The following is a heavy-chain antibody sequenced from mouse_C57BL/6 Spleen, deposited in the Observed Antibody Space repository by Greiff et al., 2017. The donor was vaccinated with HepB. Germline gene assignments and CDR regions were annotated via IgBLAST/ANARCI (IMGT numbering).Heavy chain of an antibody. CDR1: GYTFTSYW. D-gene: IGHD2-1*01. J-gene: IGHJ2*01. V-gene: IGHV1-64*01. CDR3: ARSGHYGNYDYFDY. CDR2: IHPNSGST. Sequence: VKLQQPGAELVKPGASVKLSCKASGYTFTSYWMHWVKQRPGQGLEWIGMIHPNSGSTNYNEKFKSKATLTVDKSSSTAYMQLSSLTSEDSAVYYCARSGHYGNYDYFDYWGQGTTLTVSS.